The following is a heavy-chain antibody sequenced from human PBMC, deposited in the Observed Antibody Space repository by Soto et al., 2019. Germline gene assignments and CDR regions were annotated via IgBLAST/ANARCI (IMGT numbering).Heavy chain of an antibody. CDR3: ARGVSAVLYQLLSPLDY. J-gene: IGHJ4*02. CDR2: ISYDGSNK. Sequence: WGSLRLSCAASGFTFSSYAMHWVRQAPGKGLEWVAVISYDGSNKYYADSVKGRFTISRDNSKNTLYLQMNSLRAEDTAVYYCARGVSAVLYQLLSPLDYWGQGTLVTVSS. V-gene: IGHV3-30-3*01. CDR1: GFTFSSYA. D-gene: IGHD2-2*01.